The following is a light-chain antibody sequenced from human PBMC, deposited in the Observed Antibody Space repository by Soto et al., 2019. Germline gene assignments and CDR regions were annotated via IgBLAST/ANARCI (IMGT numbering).Light chain of an antibody. Sequence: EVLMTQFPATLSVSPGEGATLSCGASQGIGDTLAWYQHKPGQPPRPLIYDTSTRATGVPDSFTGISLGTNSTLTFNRLQSKNLAVFNCKRYINWPLTFGEGTKV. CDR3: KRYINWPLT. J-gene: IGKJ4*01. V-gene: IGKV3-15*01. CDR1: QGIGDT. CDR2: DTS.